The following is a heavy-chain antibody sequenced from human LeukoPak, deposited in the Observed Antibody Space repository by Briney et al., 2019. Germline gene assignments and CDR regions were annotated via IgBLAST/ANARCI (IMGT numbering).Heavy chain of an antibody. D-gene: IGHD1-7*01. Sequence: SVKVSCKASGGTFSSYAISWVRQAPGQGLEWMGGIIPIFGTANYAQKFQGRVTITADESTSTAYMELSSLRSEDTAVYYCAGGLFSVELFDYWGQGTLVTVSS. J-gene: IGHJ4*02. CDR3: AGGLFSVELFDY. CDR2: IIPIFGTA. CDR1: GGTFSSYA. V-gene: IGHV1-69*13.